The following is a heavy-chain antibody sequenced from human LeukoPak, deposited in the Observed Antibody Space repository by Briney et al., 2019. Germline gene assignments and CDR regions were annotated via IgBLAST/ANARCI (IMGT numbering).Heavy chain of an antibody. V-gene: IGHV4-59*01. D-gene: IGHD3-16*02. CDR3: ARRIGVDGPLET. Sequence: PSETLSLTCLVSGGSMSRSFWSWIRQSPGKELEWIGYIYSSGTTNYNPSLKSRVTMSVDTSKNQFSLRLGSVTAADTAVYYCARRIGVDGPLETWGQGILVAVSS. J-gene: IGHJ5*02. CDR1: GGSMSRSF. CDR2: IYSSGTT.